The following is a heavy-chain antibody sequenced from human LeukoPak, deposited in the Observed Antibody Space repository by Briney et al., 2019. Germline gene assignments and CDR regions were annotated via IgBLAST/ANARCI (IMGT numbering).Heavy chain of an antibody. J-gene: IGHJ4*02. D-gene: IGHD3-3*01. CDR3: ARDRSGLRFFDY. CDR1: GFTFSNYG. V-gene: IGHV3-33*01. CDR2: IWSDESNQ. Sequence: PGRSLRLSYAASGFTFSNYGMNWVRQAPGKGLEWVAVIWSDESNQYYADSVKGRFTISRDNPQNTLYLQMNSLRAEDTAVYYCARDRSGLRFFDYWGQGTLVAVSS.